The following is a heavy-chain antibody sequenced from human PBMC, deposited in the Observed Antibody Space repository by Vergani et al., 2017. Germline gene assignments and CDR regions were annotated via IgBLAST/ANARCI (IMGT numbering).Heavy chain of an antibody. V-gene: IGHV1-69*01. CDR3: ARVHGLGAAASYDY. CDR1: GGTFSSYA. CDR2: IIPIFGTA. D-gene: IGHD6-13*01. J-gene: IGHJ4*02. Sequence: QVQLVQSGAEVKKPGSSVKVSCKASGGTFSSYAISWVRQAPGQGLEWMGGIIPIFGTANYAQKFQGRVTITADESTSTAYMELSSLRSEDTAVYYCARVHGLGAAASYDYGGQGTLVTVSS.